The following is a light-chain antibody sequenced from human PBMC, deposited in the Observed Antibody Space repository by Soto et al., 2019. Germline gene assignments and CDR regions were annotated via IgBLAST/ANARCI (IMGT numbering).Light chain of an antibody. Sequence: QSALTLPASGSRSTANSRTISCTETTXDMASYNCACLFQQRPGKAPRLVIFEVNYRPSGVSDTFSGSKSGNTDSLTIPAIQVEDEADYYSTSYITSNTRCVFRSGTTATVL. V-gene: IGLV2-14*01. CDR3: TSYITSNTRCV. CDR1: TXDMASYNC. J-gene: IGLJ1*01. CDR2: EVN.